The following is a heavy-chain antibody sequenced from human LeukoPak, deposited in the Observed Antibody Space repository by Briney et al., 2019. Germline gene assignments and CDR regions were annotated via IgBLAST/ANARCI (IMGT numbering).Heavy chain of an antibody. V-gene: IGHV4-39*01. Sequence: TPSETLSLTCTVSGGSISSSSYYWGWIRQPPGKGLEWIGSIYYSGSTYYNPSLKSRVTISVDTSKNQFSLKLSSVTAADTAVYYCARADCSSTSCHYRPTLFDYWGQGTLVTVSS. CDR3: ARADCSSTSCHYRPTLFDY. CDR2: IYYSGST. D-gene: IGHD2-2*01. CDR1: GGSISSSSYY. J-gene: IGHJ4*02.